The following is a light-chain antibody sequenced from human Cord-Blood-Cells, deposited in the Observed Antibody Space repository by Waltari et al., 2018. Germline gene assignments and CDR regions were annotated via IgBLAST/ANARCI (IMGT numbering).Light chain of an antibody. Sequence: QSVLTQPPSVSGAPGQRVTISCTGSSSNIGAGSHVHWYQQLPGTAPKLLIYGNSNRPSWVPDRFSGSKSGTSASLAITGLQAEDEADYYCQSYDSSLSGWVFGGGTKLTVL. J-gene: IGLJ3*02. CDR2: GNS. V-gene: IGLV1-40*01. CDR3: QSYDSSLSGWV. CDR1: SSNIGAGSH.